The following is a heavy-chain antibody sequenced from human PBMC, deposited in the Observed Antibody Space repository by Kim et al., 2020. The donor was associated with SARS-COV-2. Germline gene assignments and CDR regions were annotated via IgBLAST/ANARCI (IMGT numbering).Heavy chain of an antibody. D-gene: IGHD6-19*01. J-gene: IGHJ4*02. V-gene: IGHV3-74*01. Sequence: DTACVKGAFTNSRDNAKNTLYLQMNSLRAEDTTVYYCQRRQFTRGGYDFDYWGQGTLVTVSS. CDR3: QRRQFTRGGYDFDY.